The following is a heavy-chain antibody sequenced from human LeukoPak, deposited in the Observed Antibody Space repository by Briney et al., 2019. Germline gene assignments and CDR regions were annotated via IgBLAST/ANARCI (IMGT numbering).Heavy chain of an antibody. J-gene: IGHJ6*02. CDR2: VNRDGSET. CDR1: GFTLSSYW. V-gene: IGHV3-7*03. Sequence: GGSLRLSCAASGFTLSSYWMSWVRQAPGKGLEWVANVNRDGSETYYLDSVKGRFTISKDNAKNSPYLQMNSLRAEDTALYHCARNNGMDVWGQGTTVIVSS. CDR3: ARNNGMDV.